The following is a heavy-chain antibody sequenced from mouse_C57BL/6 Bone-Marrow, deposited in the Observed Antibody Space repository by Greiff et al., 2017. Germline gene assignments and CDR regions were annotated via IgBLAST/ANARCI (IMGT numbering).Heavy chain of an antibody. Sequence: QVQLQQPGAELVRPGTSVKLSCKASGYTFTSYWMPWVKQRPGQGLEWIGVIDPSDSYTNYNQKFKGKATLTVDTSSSTAYMQLSSLTSEDSAVYYCAREGWYFDVWGTGTTVTVSS. CDR1: GYTFTSYW. J-gene: IGHJ1*03. CDR3: AREGWYFDV. CDR2: IDPSDSYT. V-gene: IGHV1-59*01.